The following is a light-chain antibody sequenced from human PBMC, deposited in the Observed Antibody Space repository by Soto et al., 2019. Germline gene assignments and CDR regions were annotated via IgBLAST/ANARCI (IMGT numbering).Light chain of an antibody. J-gene: IGKJ1*01. V-gene: IGKV4-1*01. CDR3: QQSYSTPWT. CDR2: WAS. CDR1: QRVLYSSNNKNY. Sequence: DIVMTQSPDSLAVALGERATINCKSSQRVLYSSNNKNYLAWYQQKPGQPPKLLIYWASTRESGVPSRFSGSGSGTDFTLTISSLQPEDFATYYCQQSYSTPWTFGQGTKVDIK.